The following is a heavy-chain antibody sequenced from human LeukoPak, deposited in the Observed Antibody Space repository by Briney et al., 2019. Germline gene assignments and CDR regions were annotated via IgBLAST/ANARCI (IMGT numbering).Heavy chain of an antibody. CDR2: ISSNARTI. V-gene: IGHV3-48*03. CDR1: GVTFSSYE. J-gene: IGHJ3*02. Sequence: GGSLRLSCAASGVTFSSYEMNWVREAPGKGVGRGSYISSNARTINYAYSVTVRFTISSDNDNNSLYLQMNSLSAEDTAVYYCARLYSSSSGKAFDIWGQGTMVTVSS. CDR3: ARLYSSSSGKAFDI. D-gene: IGHD6-6*01.